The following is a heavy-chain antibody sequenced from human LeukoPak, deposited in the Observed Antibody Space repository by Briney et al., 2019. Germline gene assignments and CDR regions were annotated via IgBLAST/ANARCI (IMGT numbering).Heavy chain of an antibody. D-gene: IGHD4-17*01. J-gene: IGHJ4*02. V-gene: IGHV3-30*18. CDR3: AKDRSTVTPDY. CDR2: ISYDGSNK. Sequence: GGSLRLSCAASGFTFSSYGMHWVRQAPGEGLEWVAVISYDGSNKYYADSVKGRFTISRDNSKNTLYLQMNSLRAEDTAVYYCAKDRSTVTPDYWGQGTLVTVSS. CDR1: GFTFSSYG.